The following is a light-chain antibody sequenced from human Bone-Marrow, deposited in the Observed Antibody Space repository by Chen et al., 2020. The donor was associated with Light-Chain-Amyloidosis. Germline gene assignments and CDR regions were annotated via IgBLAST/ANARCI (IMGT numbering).Light chain of an antibody. CDR3: SSYTITNTLV. CDR2: EVT. V-gene: IGLV2-14*01. CDR1: SSDVGGDNH. J-gene: IGLJ1*01. Sequence: QSALTQPASVSGSPGQSINISCTGTSSDVGGDNHVSWYQQHPDKAPQLMIYEVTNRPSWVPARFSGSKSDNTASLTISELQTEDEADYFCSSYTITNTLVFGSGTRLTDL.